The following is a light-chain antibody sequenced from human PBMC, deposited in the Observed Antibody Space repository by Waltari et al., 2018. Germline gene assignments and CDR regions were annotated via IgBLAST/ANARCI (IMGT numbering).Light chain of an antibody. Sequence: DIVMTQSPDSLAVSLGERATINCKSIQSVLCRTNNKNCLAWYQQKPGQPPKLLIYWASTRESGVPDRFSGSGSGTDFTLTISSLQAEDVAVYYCQQYDSTPTWTFGQGTKVEIK. CDR1: QSVLCRTNNKNC. J-gene: IGKJ1*01. V-gene: IGKV4-1*01. CDR3: QQYDSTPTWT. CDR2: WAS.